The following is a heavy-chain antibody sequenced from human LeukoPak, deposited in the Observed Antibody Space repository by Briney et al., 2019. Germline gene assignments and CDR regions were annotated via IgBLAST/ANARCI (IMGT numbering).Heavy chain of an antibody. V-gene: IGHV4-59*08. CDR1: GGSISSYY. CDR2: IYYSGST. D-gene: IGHD3-10*01. CDR3: ARAARGYYYGSGSYYIG. J-gene: IGHJ4*02. Sequence: SETLSLTCTVSGGSISSYYWSWIRQPPGKGLEWIGYIYYSGSTNYNPSLKSRVTISVDTSKNQFSLKLSSVTAADTAVYYCARAARGYYYGSGSYYIGWGQGTLVTVSS.